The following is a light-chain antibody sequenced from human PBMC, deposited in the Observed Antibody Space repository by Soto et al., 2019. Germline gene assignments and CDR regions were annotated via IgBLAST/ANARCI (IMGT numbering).Light chain of an antibody. CDR1: NIGSKS. Sequence: SYELTQPPSVSVAPGQTARITCGGKNIGSKSVHWYQQKPGQAPVLVVYDDSDRPSGSPERFSGSNSGNTATLTISRVEAGDEADYYCQVWDSSSDRLYVFGTGTKLTVL. CDR3: QVWDSSSDRLYV. J-gene: IGLJ1*01. CDR2: DDS. V-gene: IGLV3-21*02.